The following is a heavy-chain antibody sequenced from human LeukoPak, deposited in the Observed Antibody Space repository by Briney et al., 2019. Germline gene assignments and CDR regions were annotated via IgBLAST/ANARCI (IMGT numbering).Heavy chain of an antibody. Sequence: SETLSLTCTVSGGSISSSSYYWGWIRQPPGKGLEWIGSIYYSGSTYYNPSLKSRVTISVDTSKNQFSLKLSSVTAADTAVYYCARSPDYGSGSDAFDIWGQGTMVTVSS. V-gene: IGHV4-39*07. CDR3: ARSPDYGSGSDAFDI. CDR1: GGSISSSSYY. CDR2: IYYSGST. D-gene: IGHD3-10*01. J-gene: IGHJ3*02.